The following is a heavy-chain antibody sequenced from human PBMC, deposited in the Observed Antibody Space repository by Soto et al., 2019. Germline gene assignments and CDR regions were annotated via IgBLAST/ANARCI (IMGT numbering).Heavy chain of an antibody. D-gene: IGHD2-2*01. CDR3: ARNQSDIVVVPALSTSGDYGMDV. J-gene: IGHJ6*02. CDR2: ISYDGSNK. Sequence: GGSLRLSCAASGFTFSSYAMRWVRQAPGKGLEWVAVISYDGSNKYYADSVKGRFTISRDNSKNTLYLQMNSLRAEDTAVYYCARNQSDIVVVPALSTSGDYGMDVWGQGTTVTV. V-gene: IGHV3-30-3*01. CDR1: GFTFSSYA.